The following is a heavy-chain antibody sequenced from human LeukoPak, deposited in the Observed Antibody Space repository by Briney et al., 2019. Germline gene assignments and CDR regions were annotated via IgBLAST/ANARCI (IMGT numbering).Heavy chain of an antibody. J-gene: IGHJ4*02. CDR1: GGSISSGGYY. CDR2: IYNSGST. V-gene: IGHV4-31*03. Sequence: SETLSLTCTVSGGSISSGGYYWPWIRQHPGKGLEWIGYIYNSGSTYYNPSLKSRVTISVDTSKNQFSLKLSSVTAADTAVYYCAREPLYSSGWYGFDNWGQGTLVSVSS. D-gene: IGHD6-19*01. CDR3: AREPLYSSGWYGFDN.